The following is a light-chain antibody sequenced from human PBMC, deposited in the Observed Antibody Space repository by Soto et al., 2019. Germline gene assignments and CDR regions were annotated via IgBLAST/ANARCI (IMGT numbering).Light chain of an antibody. CDR3: SSYTSSSTLV. V-gene: IGLV2-14*03. Sequence: QSVLTQPASVSGSPGQSITISCTGTSSDVGGYNYVSWYQHHPGKAPKLTIYDVSNRPSGVSNRFSGSKSGNTASLTISGLQPEDEADYYCSSYTSSSTLVFGTGTKLTVL. J-gene: IGLJ1*01. CDR1: SSDVGGYNY. CDR2: DVS.